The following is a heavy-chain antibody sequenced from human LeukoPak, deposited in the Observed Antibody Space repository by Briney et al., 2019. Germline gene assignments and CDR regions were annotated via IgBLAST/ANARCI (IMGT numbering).Heavy chain of an antibody. J-gene: IGHJ6*04. CDR1: GFTFSSYA. D-gene: IGHD2-2*01. Sequence: PGRSLRLSCAASGFTFSSYAMHWVRQAPGKGLGWVAVISYDGSNKYYADSVKGRFTISRDNSKNTLYLQMNSLRAEDTAVYYCARRDAEYQLPPYGMDVWGKGTTVTVSS. CDR2: ISYDGSNK. V-gene: IGHV3-30*04. CDR3: ARRDAEYQLPPYGMDV.